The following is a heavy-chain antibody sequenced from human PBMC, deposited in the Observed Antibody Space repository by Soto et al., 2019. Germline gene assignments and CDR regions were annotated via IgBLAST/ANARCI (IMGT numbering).Heavy chain of an antibody. D-gene: IGHD3-9*01. Sequence: QVQLQQWGAGPLRPLETLSLTCGVSGGSFSGYYWAWIRQSPGKGLEWMGEINDRGSINYNPSLKSRVRISVDTSKNSYSRNLKSVTAADTAVYYCATESHDILAGHTWVWYFELRGRGTLVNVSS. CDR3: ATESHDILAGHTWVWYFEL. CDR1: GGSFSGYY. CDR2: INDRGSI. J-gene: IGHJ2*01. V-gene: IGHV4-34*01.